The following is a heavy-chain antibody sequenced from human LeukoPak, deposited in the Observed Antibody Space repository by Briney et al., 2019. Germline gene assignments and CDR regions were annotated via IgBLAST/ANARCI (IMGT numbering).Heavy chain of an antibody. D-gene: IGHD3-16*01. V-gene: IGHV3-48*04. CDR3: ARLGSYGYYYNGMDV. CDR1: GFTFSTYN. Sequence: GRSLRLSCAASGFTFSTYNMNWVRQAPGKGLEWVSHISSSSSTKYYEDSVKGRFTISRDNAKNSLYLQMNSLRAEDTAVYYCARLGSYGYYYNGMDVWGQGTTVTVSS. J-gene: IGHJ6*02. CDR2: ISSSSSTK.